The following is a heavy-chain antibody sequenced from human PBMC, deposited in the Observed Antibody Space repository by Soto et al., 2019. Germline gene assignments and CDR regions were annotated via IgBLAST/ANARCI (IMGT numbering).Heavy chain of an antibody. CDR2: IDPSDSYT. V-gene: IGHV5-10-1*01. Sequence: GESLKSSGNGSGYSFTSYWISWVRQMPGKVLEWMGRIDPSDSYTNYSPSFQGHVTISADKSISTAYLQWSSLKASDTAMYYCARHGNYYDSSGPMAFDIWGQGTMVTVSS. D-gene: IGHD3-22*01. CDR3: ARHGNYYDSSGPMAFDI. CDR1: GYSFTSYW. J-gene: IGHJ3*02.